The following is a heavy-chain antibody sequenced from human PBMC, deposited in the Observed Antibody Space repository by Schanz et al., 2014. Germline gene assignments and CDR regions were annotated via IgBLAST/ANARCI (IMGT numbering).Heavy chain of an antibody. CDR2: LSGDGGTT. CDR3: ARPFLGYYGDLAY. Sequence: EVQLLESGGGLVQPGESLRLSCAASGFSFSSYTMSWVRQAPGKGLQWVSSLSGDGGTTHYADSVKGRFTISRDNYKNTLYLQMNSLSAEDTAVYFCARPFLGYYGDLAYCGQGTLLTVSS. CDR1: GFSFSSYT. J-gene: IGHJ4*02. V-gene: IGHV3-23*01. D-gene: IGHD4-17*01.